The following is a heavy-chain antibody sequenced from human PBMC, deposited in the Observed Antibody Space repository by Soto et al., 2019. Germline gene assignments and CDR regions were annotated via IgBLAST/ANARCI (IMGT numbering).Heavy chain of an antibody. V-gene: IGHV3-30-3*01. CDR2: ISYDGSNK. CDR3: ASQTRANYGGNDND. D-gene: IGHD4-17*01. CDR1: GFTFSSYA. Sequence: QVQLVESGGGVVQPGRSLRLSCAASGFTFSSYAMHWVRQAPGKGLEWVAVISYDGSNKYYADSVKGRFTISRDNSKNTLYLQMNSLRAEDTAVYYCASQTRANYGGNDNDWGQGTLVTVSS. J-gene: IGHJ4*02.